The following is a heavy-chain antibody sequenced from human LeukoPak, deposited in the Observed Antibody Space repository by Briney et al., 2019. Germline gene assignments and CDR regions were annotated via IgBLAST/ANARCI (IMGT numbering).Heavy chain of an antibody. J-gene: IGHJ4*02. Sequence: PGGSLRLSCAASGFTVSNKYMAWVRQAPGKGLEWVSVIYSGGSTYYADSVKGRFIISRDNSKNTLYLQMNSLRAEDTAVYYCARGGRDGYDLAYWGQGTLVTVSS. V-gene: IGHV3-53*01. D-gene: IGHD5-24*01. CDR2: IYSGGST. CDR3: ARGGRDGYDLAY. CDR1: GFTVSNKY.